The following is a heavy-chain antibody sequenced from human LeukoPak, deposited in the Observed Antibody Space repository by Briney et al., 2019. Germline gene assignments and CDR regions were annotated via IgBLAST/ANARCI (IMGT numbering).Heavy chain of an antibody. Sequence: QPGASLRLSCAASGFTFSSYEMNWVRQAPGKGLEWVSYISSSGSSIYYADSVKGRFTISRDNAKNSLYLQMNSLRAEDTAVYYCAREGAFGDRDYWGQGTLVTVSS. CDR2: ISSSGSSI. V-gene: IGHV3-48*03. CDR3: AREGAFGDRDY. J-gene: IGHJ4*02. CDR1: GFTFSSYE. D-gene: IGHD4-17*01.